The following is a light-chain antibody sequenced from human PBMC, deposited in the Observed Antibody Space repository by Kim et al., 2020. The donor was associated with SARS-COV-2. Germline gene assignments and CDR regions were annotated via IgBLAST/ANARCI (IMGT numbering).Light chain of an antibody. CDR2: AAS. Sequence: APAERATPSCTASQSVSRTLAWYQQKPGQAPRLLIYAASTRATGIPDRFSGSGSGTEFTLTISSLQSEDFAFYYCQQYNNWPPWTFGQGTKVDIK. CDR3: QQYNNWPPWT. J-gene: IGKJ1*01. CDR1: QSVSRT. V-gene: IGKV3-15*01.